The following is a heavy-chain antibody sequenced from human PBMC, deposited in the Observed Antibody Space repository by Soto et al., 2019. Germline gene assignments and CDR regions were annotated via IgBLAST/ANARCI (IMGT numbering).Heavy chain of an antibody. V-gene: IGHV4-39*02. J-gene: IGHJ4*02. D-gene: IGHD6-19*01. CDR1: GDSITSSNYY. Sequence: QLQLQESGPGLVKPSETLSLTCTVSGDSITSSNYYWAWIRQSPGKGLEWVGSIYYSGSTYYNPSLTRRDTISVDTSQNHFSLRLSCVTAADTAVYYCARRRAGCGYYWGQGALVTVSS. CDR3: ARRRAGCGYY. CDR2: IYYSGST.